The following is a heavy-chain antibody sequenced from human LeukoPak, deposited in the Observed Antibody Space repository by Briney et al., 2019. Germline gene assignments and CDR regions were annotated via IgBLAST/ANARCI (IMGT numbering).Heavy chain of an antibody. CDR2: FDPEDGET. CDR3: ATLDYYDSSGTKWSGAFDI. V-gene: IGHV1-24*01. Sequence: GASVKVSCKVSGYTLTELSMHWVRQAPGKGLEWMGGFDPEDGETIYAQKFQGRVTMTEDTSTDTAYMELSSLRSEDTAVYYCATLDYYDSSGTKWSGAFDIWGQGTMVTVSS. CDR1: GYTLTELS. D-gene: IGHD3-22*01. J-gene: IGHJ3*02.